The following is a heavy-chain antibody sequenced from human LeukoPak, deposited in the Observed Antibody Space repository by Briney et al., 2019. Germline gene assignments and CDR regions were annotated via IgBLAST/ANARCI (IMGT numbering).Heavy chain of an antibody. CDR3: ARRDYDSSGPDDY. J-gene: IGHJ4*02. Sequence: SVKVSCKASGGTFSSYAISWVRQAPGQGLEWMRGIIPIFGTANYAQKFQGRVTITADESTSTAYMELSSLRSEDTAVYYCARRDYDSSGPDDYWGQGTLVTVSS. CDR1: GGTFSSYA. V-gene: IGHV1-69*13. CDR2: IIPIFGTA. D-gene: IGHD3-22*01.